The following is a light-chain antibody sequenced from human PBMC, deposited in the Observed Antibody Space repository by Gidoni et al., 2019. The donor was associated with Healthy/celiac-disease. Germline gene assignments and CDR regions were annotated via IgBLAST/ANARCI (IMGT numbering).Light chain of an antibody. CDR3: SSYTSSSRRV. CDR2: YVS. V-gene: IGLV2-14*03. J-gene: IGLJ3*02. Sequence: QSALTQPASVSGAPGQSITIPCTGTSIDVGGYKYVYWDHQHPGKAPILMIYYVSNRPSGVSTRFSGSTSGNSASLTISGLQAEDEADYYCSSYTSSSRRVFGGGTKLTV. CDR1: SIDVGGYKY.